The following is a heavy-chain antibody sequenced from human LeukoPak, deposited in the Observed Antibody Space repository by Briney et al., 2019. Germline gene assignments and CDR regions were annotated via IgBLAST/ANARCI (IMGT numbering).Heavy chain of an antibody. D-gene: IGHD5-24*01. CDR3: AKSRWLQPFYFDY. CDR1: GFTFSTYG. CDR2: ISGSGGST. V-gene: IGHV3-23*01. J-gene: IGHJ4*02. Sequence: GGSLRLSCAASGFTFSTYGMSWVRQAPGKGLEWVSAISGSGGSTNYADSVKGRFTISRDNSKNTLYLQMNSLRAEDTAVYYCAKSRWLQPFYFDYWGQGTLVTVSS.